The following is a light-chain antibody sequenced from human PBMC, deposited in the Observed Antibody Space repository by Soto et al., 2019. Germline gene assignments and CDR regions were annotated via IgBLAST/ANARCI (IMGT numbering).Light chain of an antibody. CDR2: GAS. CDR1: QRVSSGY. J-gene: IGKJ5*01. V-gene: IGKV3-20*01. Sequence: EIVLTQSPGTLSLSPGEIATLSCSASQRVSSGYLAWYQQKPGQAPRLLIYGASNRATDIPDRFSGRGSGTDFTLTISRLEPEDFAVYYCQQYGSSPPSSTFGQGTRLEIK. CDR3: QQYGSSPPSST.